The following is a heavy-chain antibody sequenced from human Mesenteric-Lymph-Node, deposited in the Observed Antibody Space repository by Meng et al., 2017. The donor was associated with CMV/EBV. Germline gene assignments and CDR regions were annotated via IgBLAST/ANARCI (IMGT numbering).Heavy chain of an antibody. CDR1: GGTFSSYA. J-gene: IGHJ4*02. V-gene: IGHV1-69*05. Sequence: SVKVSCKASGGTFSSYAISWVRQAPGQGLEWMGGIIPIFGTANYAQKFQGRVTITTDESTSTAYMELSSLRSEDTAVYYCARVNEDDFWSGYYDYWVQGTLVTVSS. D-gene: IGHD3-3*01. CDR2: IIPIFGTA. CDR3: ARVNEDDFWSGYYDY.